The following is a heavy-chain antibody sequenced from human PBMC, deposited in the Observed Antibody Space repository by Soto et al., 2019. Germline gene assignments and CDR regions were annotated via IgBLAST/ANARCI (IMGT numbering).Heavy chain of an antibody. Sequence: PSETLSLTCTVSGGSISSYYWSWIRQPPGKGLEWIGYIYYSGSTNYNPSLKSRVTISVDTSKNQFSLKLSSVTAADTAVYYCARMVYAMTGFYYYYMDVWGKGTTVTVSS. V-gene: IGHV4-59*01. CDR3: ARMVYAMTGFYYYYMDV. CDR1: GGSISSYY. CDR2: IYYSGST. D-gene: IGHD2-8*01. J-gene: IGHJ6*03.